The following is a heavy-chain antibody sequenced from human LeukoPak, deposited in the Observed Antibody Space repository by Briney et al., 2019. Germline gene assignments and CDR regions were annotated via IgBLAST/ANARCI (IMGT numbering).Heavy chain of an antibody. J-gene: IGHJ4*02. D-gene: IGHD2-2*02. CDR1: GFTVSSNY. V-gene: IGHV3-66*02. CDR3: ARDTLFDY. Sequence: GGSLRLSCAAPGFTVSSNYMSWVRQAPGKGLEWVSVIYSGGSTYYADSVKGRFTVSRDNSKNTLYLQMNSLRAEDTAVYYCARDTLFDYWGQGTLVTVSS. CDR2: IYSGGST.